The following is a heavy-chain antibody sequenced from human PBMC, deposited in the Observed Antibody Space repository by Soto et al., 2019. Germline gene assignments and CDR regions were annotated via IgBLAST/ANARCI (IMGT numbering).Heavy chain of an antibody. J-gene: IGHJ6*02. CDR3: PRDPPMSIEARPWAYGMDV. CDR2: ISSSGSTI. CDR1: GFTFSDYY. V-gene: IGHV3-11*01. Sequence: GGSLRLSCAASGFTFSDYYMSWIRQAPGKGLEWVSYISSSGSTIYYADSVKGRFTISRDNAKNSLYLQMNSLRAEDTAVYYCPRDPPMSIEARPWAYGMDVWGQGTTVTVSS. D-gene: IGHD6-6*01.